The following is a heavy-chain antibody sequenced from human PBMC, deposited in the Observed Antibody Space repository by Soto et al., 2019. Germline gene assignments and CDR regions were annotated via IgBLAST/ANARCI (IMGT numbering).Heavy chain of an antibody. CDR2: INPSGGST. CDR3: ARVYCSGGSCYSIDY. J-gene: IGHJ4*02. D-gene: IGHD2-15*01. CDR1: GYTFTSYY. V-gene: IGHV1-46*03. Sequence: ASVKVSCKASGYTFTSYYMHWVRQAPGEGLEWMGIINPSGGSTTYAQKFQGRVTMTRDTSTSTVYMELSSLRSEDTAVYYCARVYCSGGSCYSIDYWGQGTLVTVSS.